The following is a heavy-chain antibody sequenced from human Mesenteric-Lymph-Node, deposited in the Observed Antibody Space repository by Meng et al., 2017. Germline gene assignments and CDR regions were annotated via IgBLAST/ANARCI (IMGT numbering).Heavy chain of an antibody. CDR3: ARETYTDYYDSSGYYDY. J-gene: IGHJ4*02. V-gene: IGHV3-74*01. CDR2: INSDGSST. CDR1: GFTFSSYW. D-gene: IGHD3-22*01. Sequence: GESLKISCAASGFTFSSYWMHWVRQAPGKGLVWVSRINSDGSSTSYADSVKGRFTISRDNAKNTLYLQMNSLRAEDTAVYYCARETYTDYYDSSGYYDYWGQGTLVTVSS.